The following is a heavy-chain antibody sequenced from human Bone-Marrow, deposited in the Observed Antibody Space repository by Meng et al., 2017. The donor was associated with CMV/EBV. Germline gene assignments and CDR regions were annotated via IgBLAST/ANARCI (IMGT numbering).Heavy chain of an antibody. V-gene: IGHV3-20*04. CDR3: ARVGVIFGVVIPPYDFDY. CDR1: GFTFDDYG. D-gene: IGHD3-3*01. Sequence: GSLRLSCAASGFTFDDYGMSWVRQAPGEGLEWVSGINWTGGSPGYADSVKGRFTISRDNAKNSLYLQMNSLRAKDTALYSCARVGVIFGVVIPPYDFDYWGQGTLVTVSS. J-gene: IGHJ4*02. CDR2: INWTGGSP.